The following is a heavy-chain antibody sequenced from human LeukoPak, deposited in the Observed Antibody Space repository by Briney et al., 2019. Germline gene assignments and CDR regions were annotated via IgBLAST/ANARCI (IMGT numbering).Heavy chain of an antibody. D-gene: IGHD1-26*01. CDR1: GYTFTSYG. V-gene: IGHV1-18*01. CDR3: ARLSGRVGAKVAFDI. CDR2: ISAYNGNT. Sequence: ASVKVSCKASGYTFTSYGISWVRQAPGQGLEWVGWISAYNGNTNYAQKLQGRVTMTTDTSTSTAYMELRSLRSDDTAVYYCARLSGRVGAKVAFDIWGQGTMVTVSS. J-gene: IGHJ3*02.